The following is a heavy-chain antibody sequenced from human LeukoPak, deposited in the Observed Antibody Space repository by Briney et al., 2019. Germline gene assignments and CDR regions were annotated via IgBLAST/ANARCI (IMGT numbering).Heavy chain of an antibody. D-gene: IGHD3-9*01. CDR3: ARDLDILIGYFEFDP. Sequence: ASVKVSCKASGYTFTGYYMHWVRQAPGQGLEWMGWINPNSGGTNYAQKFQGRVTMTRDTSISTAYMELSRLRSDDTAVYYCARDLDILIGYFEFDPWGQGTLVTVSS. CDR1: GYTFTGYY. CDR2: INPNSGGT. J-gene: IGHJ5*02. V-gene: IGHV1-2*02.